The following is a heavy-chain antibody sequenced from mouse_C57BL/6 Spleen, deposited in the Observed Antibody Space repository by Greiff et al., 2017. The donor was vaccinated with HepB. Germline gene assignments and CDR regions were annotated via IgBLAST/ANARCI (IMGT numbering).Heavy chain of an antibody. Sequence: EVQLQQSGAELVRPGASVKLSCTASGFNIKDDYMHWVKQRSEQGLEWIGWIDPENGDTEYASKFQGKATITADTSSNTAYLQLSSLTSEDTAVEDWTNKGGNYEYFDGWGTGTTVTVSS. CDR2: IDPENGDT. CDR3: TNKGGNYEYFDG. CDR1: GFNIKDDY. D-gene: IGHD2-1*01. J-gene: IGHJ1*03. V-gene: IGHV14-4*01.